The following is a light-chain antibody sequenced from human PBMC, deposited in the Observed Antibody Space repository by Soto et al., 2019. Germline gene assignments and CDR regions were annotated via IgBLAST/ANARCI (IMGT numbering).Light chain of an antibody. CDR3: QSYDSSLSGHVV. J-gene: IGLJ2*01. CDR2: GNS. CDR1: SSNIGAGYD. Sequence: QAVLTQPPSVSGAPGQRVTISCTGSSSNIGAGYDVHWYQQLPGTAPKHLIYGNSNRPSGVPDRFSGSKSGTSASLAITGLQAEDEADYYSQSYDSSLSGHVVFGGGTKLTVL. V-gene: IGLV1-40*01.